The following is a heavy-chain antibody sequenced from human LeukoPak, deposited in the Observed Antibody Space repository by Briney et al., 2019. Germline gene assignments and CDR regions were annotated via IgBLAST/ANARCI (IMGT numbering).Heavy chain of an antibody. V-gene: IGHV3-23*01. CDR3: AKDLGLYSGYDFSPFDY. CDR2: ISGSGVSI. Sequence: GGSLRLSCAASGFTLSSYAMNWVRQAPGKRLEWVSGISGSGVSIYYADSVKGRFTISRDNSKNTLYLQMNSLRAEDTAVYYCAKDLGLYSGYDFSPFDYWGQGTLVTVSS. J-gene: IGHJ4*02. D-gene: IGHD5-12*01. CDR1: GFTLSSYA.